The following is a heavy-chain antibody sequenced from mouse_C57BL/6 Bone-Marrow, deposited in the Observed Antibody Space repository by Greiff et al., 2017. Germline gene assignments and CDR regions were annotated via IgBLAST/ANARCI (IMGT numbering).Heavy chain of an antibody. V-gene: IGHV1-80*01. CDR3: ARKRGLDSSAWFAY. CDR1: GYAFSSYW. J-gene: IGHJ3*01. Sequence: QLQQSGAELVKPGASVKISCKASGYAFSSYWMNWVKQRPGKGLEWIGQIYPGDGDTNYNGKLKGRATLTADKSSSTAYMQLSSLTSEDSAVYFCARKRGLDSSAWFAYWGQGTLVTVSA. D-gene: IGHD3-2*01. CDR2: IYPGDGDT.